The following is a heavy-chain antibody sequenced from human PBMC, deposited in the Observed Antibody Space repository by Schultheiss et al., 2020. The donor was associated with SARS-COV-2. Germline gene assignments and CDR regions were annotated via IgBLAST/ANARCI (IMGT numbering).Heavy chain of an antibody. D-gene: IGHD3-16*01. J-gene: IGHJ6*02. Sequence: GGSLRLSCAASGFTFDDYGMSWVRQAPGKGLEWVSGINWNGGSTGYADSVKGRFTISRDNAKSSLYLQMNSLRAEDTALYYCARGGLSLGDYYHGMDVWGQGTTVTV. CDR1: GFTFDDYG. CDR3: ARGGLSLGDYYHGMDV. V-gene: IGHV3-20*04. CDR2: INWNGGST.